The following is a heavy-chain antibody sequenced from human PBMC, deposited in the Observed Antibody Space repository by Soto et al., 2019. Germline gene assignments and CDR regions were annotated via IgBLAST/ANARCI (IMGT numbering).Heavy chain of an antibody. J-gene: IGHJ4*02. Sequence: PSETLSLTCTVSGGSISSYYWSWIRQPPGKGLEWIGYIYYSGSTNYNPSLKSRVTISVDTSKNQFSLKLSSVTAADTAVYYCARENGGDSDYWGQGTLVTVSS. CDR3: ARENGGDSDY. D-gene: IGHD2-21*02. V-gene: IGHV4-59*12. CDR2: IYYSGST. CDR1: GGSISSYY.